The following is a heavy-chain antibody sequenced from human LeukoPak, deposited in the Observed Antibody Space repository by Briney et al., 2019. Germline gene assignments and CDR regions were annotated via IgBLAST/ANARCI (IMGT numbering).Heavy chain of an antibody. V-gene: IGHV1-18*01. CDR1: GYTFTSYG. J-gene: IGHJ4*02. D-gene: IGHD2-15*01. CDR2: ISAYNGNT. CDR3: ARDLVVVVAATQSYFDY. Sequence: GASVKVSCKASGYTFTSYGISWVRQAPGQGLEWMGWISAYNGNTNYARKLQGRVTMTTDTSTSTAYMELRGLRSDDTAVYYCARDLVVVVAATQSYFDYWGQGTLVTVSS.